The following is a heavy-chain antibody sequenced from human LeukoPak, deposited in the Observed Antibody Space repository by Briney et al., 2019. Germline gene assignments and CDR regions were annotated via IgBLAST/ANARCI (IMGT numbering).Heavy chain of an antibody. CDR2: INHSGST. V-gene: IGHV4-34*01. D-gene: IGHD3-9*01. CDR3: ARGGSTTDVLRYFDWLPRHRFDY. J-gene: IGHJ4*02. Sequence: PSETLSLTCAVYGGSFSGYYWSWIRQPPGKGLEWIGEINHSGSTNYNPSLKSRVTISVDTSKNQFSLKLSSVTAADTAVYYCARGGSTTDVLRYFDWLPRHRFDYWGQGTLVTVSS. CDR1: GGSFSGYY.